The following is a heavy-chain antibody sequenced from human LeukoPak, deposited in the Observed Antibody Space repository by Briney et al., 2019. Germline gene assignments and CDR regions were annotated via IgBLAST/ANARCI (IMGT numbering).Heavy chain of an antibody. D-gene: IGHD5-24*01. Sequence: GGSLRLSCAASGFTFSSYAMHWVRQAPGKGLEWVAVISYDESDKYYADSVKGRFTVSRDNSKNTLYLQMNSLRAEDTAVYYCAKDLEMATTRFDYWGQGTLVTVSS. J-gene: IGHJ4*02. CDR3: AKDLEMATTRFDY. CDR1: GFTFSSYA. V-gene: IGHV3-30-3*01. CDR2: ISYDESDK.